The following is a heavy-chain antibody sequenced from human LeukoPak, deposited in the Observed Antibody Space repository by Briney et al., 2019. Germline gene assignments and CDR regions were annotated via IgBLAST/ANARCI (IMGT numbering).Heavy chain of an antibody. CDR3: ARRSREGEFDY. D-gene: IGHD1-26*01. CDR1: GSSISSYY. V-gene: IGHV4-59*01. CDR2: IYYSGSA. J-gene: IGHJ4*02. Sequence: SETLSLTCTVSGSSISSYYWSWIRQPPGKGLEWIGYIYYSGSANYNPSLKSRVTISVDTSKNQFSLKLSSVTAADTAVYYCARRSREGEFDYWGQGTLVTVSS.